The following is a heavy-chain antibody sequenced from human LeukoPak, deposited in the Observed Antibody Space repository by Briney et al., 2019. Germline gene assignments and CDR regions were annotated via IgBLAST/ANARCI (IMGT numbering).Heavy chain of an antibody. J-gene: IGHJ4*02. V-gene: IGHV3-48*04. CDR2: ISSSSSTI. CDR1: GFTFSSYS. CDR3: ARDFYGYNWVYYFDY. D-gene: IGHD5-24*01. Sequence: GGSLRLSCAASGFTFSSYSMHWVRQAPGKGLEWVSYISSSSSTIYYADSVKGRFTISRDNAKQSLYLQMNSLRAEDTAVYYCARDFYGYNWVYYFDYWGQGTLVTVSS.